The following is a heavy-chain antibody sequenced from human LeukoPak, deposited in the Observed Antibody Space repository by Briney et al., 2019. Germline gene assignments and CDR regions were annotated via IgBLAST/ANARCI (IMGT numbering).Heavy chain of an antibody. CDR2: IYYSGTT. V-gene: IGHV4-59*01. CDR3: AREEGPDDLWSRADAFDI. Sequence: SETLSLTCTDSGGSISSYYWSWIRQPPGKGLEWIGYIYYSGTTNYNPSLKSRVTIPVDTSKNQFSLKLSSVTAADTAVYYCAREEGPDDLWSRADAFDIWGQGTMVTVSS. J-gene: IGHJ3*02. CDR1: GGSISSYY. D-gene: IGHD3-3*01.